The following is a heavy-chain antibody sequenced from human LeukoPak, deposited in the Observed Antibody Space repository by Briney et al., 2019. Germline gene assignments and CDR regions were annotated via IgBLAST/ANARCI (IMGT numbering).Heavy chain of an antibody. CDR1: VYTFTSYG. CDR2: ISAYNGNT. V-gene: IGHV1-18*01. D-gene: IGHD3-22*01. CDR3: ARYYDSSGYSYVGPYVFDY. J-gene: IGHJ4*02. Sequence: ASVKVSCKASVYTFTSYGISWVRQAPGQGREGMGWISAYNGNTNYAQKLLGRVTMTPDTSTSTANIELRSLKSDDTAVYYCARYYDSSGYSYVGPYVFDYWGQGTLVTVSS.